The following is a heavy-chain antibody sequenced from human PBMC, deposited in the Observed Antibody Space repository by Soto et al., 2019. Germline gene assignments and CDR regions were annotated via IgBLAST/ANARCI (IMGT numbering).Heavy chain of an antibody. V-gene: IGHV1-18*01. D-gene: IGHD2-15*01. CDR2: ISADNGNT. CDR1: GPQITSYG. Sequence: ASEKTASRASGPQITSYGISWVRQAHGQGLEWMGWISADNGNTSYAQKLQGRVTMTTDTSPGTAYMELRCLRSDDTAVYYCARAYDIGGGVAATVGLDPWGQGTLVTVSS. J-gene: IGHJ5*02. CDR3: ARAYDIGGGVAATVGLDP.